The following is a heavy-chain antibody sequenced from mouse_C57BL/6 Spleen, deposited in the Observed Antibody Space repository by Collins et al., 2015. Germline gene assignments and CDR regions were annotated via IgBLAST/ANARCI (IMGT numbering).Heavy chain of an antibody. CDR3: ARWDYGSSYGWFAY. V-gene: IGHV1-9*01. D-gene: IGHD1-1*01. CDR2: ILPGSGST. J-gene: IGHJ3*01. Sequence: QVQLQQSGAELMKPGASVKISCKATGYTFSSYWIEWVKQRPGHGLEWIGEILPGSGSTNYNEKFKGKATFTADTSSNTAYMQLSSLTSEDSAVYYCARWDYGSSYGWFAYWGQGTLVTVSA. CDR1: GYTFSSYW.